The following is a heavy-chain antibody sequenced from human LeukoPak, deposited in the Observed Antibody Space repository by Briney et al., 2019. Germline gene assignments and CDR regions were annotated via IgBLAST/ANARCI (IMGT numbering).Heavy chain of an antibody. J-gene: IGHJ4*02. Sequence: PGGSLRLSCAASGFTFSNAWMSWVRQAPGKGREWVGRIKSKTDGGTTDYAAPVKGRFTISRDDSKNTLYLQMNSLKTEDTAVYYCTTAYYDFWSGYYRPSDYWGPGTLVTVSS. CDR1: GFTFSNAW. V-gene: IGHV3-15*01. D-gene: IGHD3-3*01. CDR3: TTAYYDFWSGYYRPSDY. CDR2: IKSKTDGGTT.